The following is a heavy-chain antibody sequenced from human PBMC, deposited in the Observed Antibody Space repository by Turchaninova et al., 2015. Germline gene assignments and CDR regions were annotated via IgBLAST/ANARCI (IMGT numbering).Heavy chain of an antibody. J-gene: IGHJ6*03. V-gene: IGHV4-39*01. CDR3: ARHPRYFSYYYYMDV. Sequence: QLQLQESGPGLVKPSETLSPTCPVSGGSISSSSFYRGWIRQPPGEGLEWMGSIYYSGSTYYSPSLKNRVTISVDTSKNQFSLKLRSVTAADTAVYYCARHPRYFSYYYYMDVWGKGTTVSVSS. CDR2: IYYSGST. CDR1: GGSISSSSFY.